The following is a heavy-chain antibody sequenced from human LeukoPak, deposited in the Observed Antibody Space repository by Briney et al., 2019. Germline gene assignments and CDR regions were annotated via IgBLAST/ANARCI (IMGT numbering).Heavy chain of an antibody. J-gene: IGHJ4*02. CDR3: ARVVLYHYYDSSGYLGSLDY. V-gene: IGHV1-18*01. CDR2: INTYNGNT. Sequence: ASVKVSCKASGYTFTNYGISWVRQAPGQGLEWMGWINTYNGNTNYAQKFQGRVTMTTDTSTSTAYMELRSLRSDDTAVYYCARVVLYHYYDSSGYLGSLDYWGQGTLVTVSS. D-gene: IGHD3-22*01. CDR1: GYTFTNYG.